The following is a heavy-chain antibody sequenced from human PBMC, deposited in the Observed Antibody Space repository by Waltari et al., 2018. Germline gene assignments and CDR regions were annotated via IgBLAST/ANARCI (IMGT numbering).Heavy chain of an antibody. J-gene: IGHJ4*02. CDR2: MSHSGAL. V-gene: IGHV4-59*02. CDR1: GGSVSGDY. Sequence: QVQLQESGPGLLNPSETLSLTCSVSGGSVSGDYWSWIRQPPGKGLEFIAYMSHSGALIKNPSLKSRVTIALDTSKNQFSLNLDSVTAADTAVYYCARQIGGRLLWDYWGQGTLVVVSS. D-gene: IGHD2-21*02. CDR3: ARQIGGRLLWDY.